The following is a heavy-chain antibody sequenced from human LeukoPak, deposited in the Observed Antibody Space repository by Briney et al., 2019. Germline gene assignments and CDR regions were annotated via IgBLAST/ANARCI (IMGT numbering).Heavy chain of an antibody. CDR2: ISAYNGNT. D-gene: IGHD5-18*01. CDR3: ARDRGYSYGYYYYYYMDV. CDR1: GYTFTSYG. Sequence: GASVKVSCKASGYTFTSYGISWLRQAPGQGLEWMGWISAYNGNTNYAQKLQGRVTMTTDTSTSTAYMELRSLRSDDTAVYYCARDRGYSYGYYYYYYMDVWGKGTTVTVSS. V-gene: IGHV1-18*01. J-gene: IGHJ6*03.